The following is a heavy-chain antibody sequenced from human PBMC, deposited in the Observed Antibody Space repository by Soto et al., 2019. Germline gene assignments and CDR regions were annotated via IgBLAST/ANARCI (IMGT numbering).Heavy chain of an antibody. CDR1: GYTFITYF. D-gene: IGHD6-6*01. V-gene: IGHV1-46*03. CDR3: ARSYISSSHWFDP. CDR2: INPSRGTT. Sequence: ASVKVSCKASGYTFITYFMHWVRQAPGQGLEWMGVINPSRGTTSYAQKFQDRVTMTRDTSASTVYMELSSLRSDDTAMYYCARSYISSSHWFDPWGQGTLDTVSS. J-gene: IGHJ5*02.